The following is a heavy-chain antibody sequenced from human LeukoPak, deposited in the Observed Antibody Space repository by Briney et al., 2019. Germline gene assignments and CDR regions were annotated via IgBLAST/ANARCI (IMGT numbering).Heavy chain of an antibody. CDR2: INEDGSTT. Sequence: GGPLRPSCAASGFTFSSYSMNWVRQAPGKGLVWVSRINEDGSTTNYADSVKGRSTIFRDNAKNTLYLQMNSLRAEDTAVYYCVRDLGGRSGHWGQGTLVTVSS. CDR3: VRDLGGRSGH. D-gene: IGHD1-26*01. J-gene: IGHJ4*02. CDR1: GFTFSSYS. V-gene: IGHV3-74*01.